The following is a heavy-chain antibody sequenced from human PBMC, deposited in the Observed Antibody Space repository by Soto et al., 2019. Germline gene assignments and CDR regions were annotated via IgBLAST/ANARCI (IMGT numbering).Heavy chain of an antibody. D-gene: IGHD3-3*02. Sequence: ASVKVSCKASGYIFSSFYINCVRQAPGQGLEWMGWTSGYSGNSKYAQKFQGRVTMTTDTSTNTGYMEMRSLTSDDTAVYYCARDIFGHVDAFDLWGQGTMVTVSS. CDR3: ARDIFGHVDAFDL. CDR2: TSGYSGNS. J-gene: IGHJ3*01. CDR1: GYIFSSFY. V-gene: IGHV1-18*01.